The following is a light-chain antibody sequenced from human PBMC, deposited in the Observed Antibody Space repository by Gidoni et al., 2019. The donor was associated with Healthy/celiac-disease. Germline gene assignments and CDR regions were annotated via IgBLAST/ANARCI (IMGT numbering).Light chain of an antibody. J-gene: IGKJ4*01. CDR1: QSVSSY. CDR3: QQRSNWPPGIT. V-gene: IGKV3-11*01. CDR2: DAS. Sequence: ELVLTQSPATLSLSPGERATLSCRASQSVSSYLAWYQQKPGPAPRLLIYDASNRATGIPARFSCSGSGTDFTLTISSLEPEDFAVYYCQQRSNWPPGITFGGGTKVEIK.